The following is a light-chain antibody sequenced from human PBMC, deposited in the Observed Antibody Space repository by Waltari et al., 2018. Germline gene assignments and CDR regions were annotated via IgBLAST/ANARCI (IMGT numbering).Light chain of an antibody. J-gene: IGKJ1*01. CDR1: QSIRSN. CDR3: QQYDNWLGT. V-gene: IGKV3-15*01. CDR2: GAS. Sequence: EIAMTQSPAPQSVLPGEIPTLSCRASQSIRSNLAWYQHKPGQAPRLLIYGASTRATGIPARFSGSGSGTEFTLTISSLQSEDFAVYFCQQYDNWLGTFGQGTKVEIK.